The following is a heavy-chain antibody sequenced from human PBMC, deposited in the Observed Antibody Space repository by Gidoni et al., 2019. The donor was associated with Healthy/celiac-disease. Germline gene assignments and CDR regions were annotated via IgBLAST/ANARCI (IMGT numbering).Heavy chain of an antibody. J-gene: IGHJ5*02. Sequence: EVQLVVSGGGLVKPGGSLRLSCAASGFTSSSYSMNWVRQAPGKGLEWVSSISSSSSYIYYADSVKGRFTISRDNAKNSLYLQMNSLRAEDTAVYYCARGTYGYSYNWFDPWGQGTLVTVSS. V-gene: IGHV3-21*01. CDR3: ARGTYGYSYNWFDP. CDR2: ISSSSSYI. CDR1: GFTSSSYS. D-gene: IGHD5-18*01.